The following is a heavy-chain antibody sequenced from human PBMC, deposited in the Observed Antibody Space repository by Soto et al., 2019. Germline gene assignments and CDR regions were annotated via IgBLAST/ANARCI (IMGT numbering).Heavy chain of an antibody. CDR3: AGTTSHHWLYMDV. J-gene: IGHJ6*03. Sequence: QVQLQESGPGLVKPSQTLSLTCVISGDSVSSNSAAWNWIRLSPSRGLEWLARTYYRSRWYNDYAVSVRSRITVNPDTSKNQFSLQLPSVPPEDTAVYYCAGTTSHHWLYMDVWGKGATVTVSS. D-gene: IGHD1-7*01. V-gene: IGHV6-1*01. CDR1: GDSVSSNSAA. CDR2: TYYRSRWYN.